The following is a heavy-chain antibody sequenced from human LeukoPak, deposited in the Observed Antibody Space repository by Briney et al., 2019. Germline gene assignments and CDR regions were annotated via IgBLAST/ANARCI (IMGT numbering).Heavy chain of an antibody. D-gene: IGHD6-19*01. CDR1: GLTFSNCW. CDR2: IKQDGSEK. V-gene: IGHV3-7*01. J-gene: IGHJ4*02. Sequence: GGSLRLSCTASGLTFSNCWMSGFRQDPGKGLEGVANIKQDGSEKYYVDSVKGRFTISRDNAKNLLYLQMNSLRAEDTAVYYCARDHVAGTPAGYWGQGTLVTVSS. CDR3: ARDHVAGTPAGY.